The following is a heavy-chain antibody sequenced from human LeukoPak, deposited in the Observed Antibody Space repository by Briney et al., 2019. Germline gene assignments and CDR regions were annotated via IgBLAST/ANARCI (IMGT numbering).Heavy chain of an antibody. Sequence: PSETLSLTCTVSGGSITTYYWGWIRQPPGRGLEWVGNIYYSGSTNYNPSLKSRVTISVDTSKNQFSLKLSSVTAADTAVYYCARGGTYSYGPRLGDYWGQGTLVTVSS. CDR2: IYYSGST. CDR1: GGSITTYY. J-gene: IGHJ4*02. D-gene: IGHD5-18*01. V-gene: IGHV4-59*12. CDR3: ARGGTYSYGPRLGDY.